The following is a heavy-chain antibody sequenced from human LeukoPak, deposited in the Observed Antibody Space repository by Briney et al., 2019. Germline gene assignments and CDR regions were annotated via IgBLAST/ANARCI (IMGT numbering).Heavy chain of an antibody. CDR3: ARDLDYSTGFDY. D-gene: IGHD4-11*01. CDR2: ISSTGTYI. CDR1: GFTFSSSTFGSYT. V-gene: IGHV3-21*01. J-gene: IGHJ4*02. Sequence: PGGSLRLSCATSGFTFSSSTFGSYTMNWVRQAPGKGLGWVSSISSTGTYIYYTDSVKGRFTISRDIANSLLYLQMNSLRADDTAVYYCARDLDYSTGFDYWGQGTLVTVSS.